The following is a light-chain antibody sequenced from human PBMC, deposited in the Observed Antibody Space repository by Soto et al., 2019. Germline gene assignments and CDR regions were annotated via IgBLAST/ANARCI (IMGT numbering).Light chain of an antibody. J-gene: IGKJ1*01. Sequence: DIQMTQFPPTLSASVGGRVTITCRASQIINTWLAWYQQKPGKAPKLLIYEASSLESGVPSRFSGSGSGTEFILTISGLQPDDFATYYCQQYKGYPWTFGQGTKVEIK. CDR3: QQYKGYPWT. V-gene: IGKV1-5*03. CDR2: EAS. CDR1: QIINTW.